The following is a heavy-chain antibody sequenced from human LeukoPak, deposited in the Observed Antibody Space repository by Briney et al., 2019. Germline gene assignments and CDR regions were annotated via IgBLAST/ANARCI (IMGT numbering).Heavy chain of an antibody. CDR3: TTHGSGSYYYFDY. CDR1: GFTFSGSA. D-gene: IGHD3-10*01. J-gene: IGHJ4*02. CDR2: IRSKANSYAT. V-gene: IGHV3-73*01. Sequence: GGSLRLSCAASGFTFSGSAMHWVRQASGKGLEWVGRIRSKANSYATAYAASVKGRFTISRDDSKNMAYLQMNSLKTEDTAVYYCTTHGSGSYYYFDYWGQGTLVTVSS.